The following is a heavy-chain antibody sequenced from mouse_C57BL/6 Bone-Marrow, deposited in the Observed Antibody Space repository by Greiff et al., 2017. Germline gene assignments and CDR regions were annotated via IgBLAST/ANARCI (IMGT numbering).Heavy chain of an antibody. CDR3: AKDLYYAMDY. Sequence: EVQLQQSGPELVQPGASVKISCKASGYTFTDYYMNWVKQSHGKSLEWIGDINPNNGGTSYNQEFTCKATLTVDKSSSTAYMELRSLTSEDSAVYYCAKDLYYAMDYWGQGTSVTVSS. CDR2: INPNNGGT. CDR1: GYTFTDYY. J-gene: IGHJ4*01. V-gene: IGHV1-26*01.